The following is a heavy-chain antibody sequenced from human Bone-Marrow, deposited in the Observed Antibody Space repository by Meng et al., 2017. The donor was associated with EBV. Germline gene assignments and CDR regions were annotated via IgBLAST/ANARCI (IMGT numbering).Heavy chain of an antibody. CDR1: GGTFSSDA. D-gene: IGHD3-10*01. V-gene: IGHV1-69*06. CDR3: ASESGRGYTPDY. Sequence: QVQLVQAGAEVKKPWSSVKVSCKTSGGTFSSDAISWVRQAPGKGLEWMGGLIPMLGAPNYAQKLQDRVTIIADKSTSIHYMELSSLRSDDTAVYYCASESGRGYTPDYWGRGTLVTVSS. CDR2: LIPMLGAP. J-gene: IGHJ4*02.